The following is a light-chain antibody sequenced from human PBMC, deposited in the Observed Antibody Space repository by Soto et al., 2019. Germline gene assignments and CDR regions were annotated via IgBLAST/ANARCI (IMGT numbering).Light chain of an antibody. J-gene: IGLJ2*01. V-gene: IGLV2-14*01. CDR2: DVN. Sequence: QSALTQPASVSGSPGQSITISCTGASSDVGGYNYVSWYQQHPGKAPKLMIYDVNNRPSGVSHRFSASKSGNTASLTISGLQAEDEADYYCTSYTASSALVVFGGGTKLTVL. CDR3: TSYTASSALVV. CDR1: SSDVGGYNY.